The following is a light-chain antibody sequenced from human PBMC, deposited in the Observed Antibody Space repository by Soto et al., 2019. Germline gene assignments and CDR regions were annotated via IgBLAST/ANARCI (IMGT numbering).Light chain of an antibody. J-gene: IGKJ5*01. V-gene: IGKV4-1*01. CDR2: WAS. Sequence: DIVMTQSPDSLAVSLGERASIKCTSSQRALYSSANKDYIAWYQQKPGQPPKLLIYWASTRQSGVPERFSGSGSGTDFTLTITSLQAGDVAVYYCQQYHSTPITFGQGTRLEI. CDR1: QRALYSSANKDY. CDR3: QQYHSTPIT.